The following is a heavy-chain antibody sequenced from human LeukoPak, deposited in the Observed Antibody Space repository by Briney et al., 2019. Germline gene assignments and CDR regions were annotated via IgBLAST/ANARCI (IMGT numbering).Heavy chain of an antibody. CDR1: GFTFSSYS. CDR3: ASSNPSRYSYGGDFDY. J-gene: IGHJ4*02. V-gene: IGHV3-21*01. CDR2: ISSSSSYI. D-gene: IGHD5-18*01. Sequence: GGSLRLSCAASGFTFSSYSMSWVRQAPGKGLEWVSSISSSSSYIYYADSVKGRFTISRDNAKNSLYLQMNSLRAEDTAVYYCASSNPSRYSYGGDFDYWGQGTLVTVSS.